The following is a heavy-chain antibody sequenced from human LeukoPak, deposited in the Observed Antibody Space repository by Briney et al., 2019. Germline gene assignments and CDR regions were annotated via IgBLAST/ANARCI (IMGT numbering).Heavy chain of an antibody. D-gene: IGHD1-14*01. J-gene: IGHJ4*02. V-gene: IGHV3-30*02. CDR3: AKDSRNLPFDY. Sequence: GGSLRLSCAASGFTFSSYTMTWVRQAPGKGLEWVAFIRSDGSNKYYADSVKGRFTISRDNSKNTLYLQMNSLRAEDTAVYYCAKDSRNLPFDYWGQGSLVTVSS. CDR1: GFTFSSYT. CDR2: IRSDGSNK.